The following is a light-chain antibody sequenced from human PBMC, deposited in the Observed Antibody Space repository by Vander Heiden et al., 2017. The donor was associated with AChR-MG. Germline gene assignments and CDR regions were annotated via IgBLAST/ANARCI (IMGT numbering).Light chain of an antibody. CDR3: QQYHDWRPYT. CDR1: QSVSSS. V-gene: IGKV3-15*01. Sequence: VITQSPATLSVSPGERVTLAGRASQSVSSSLAWYQQKPGQAPRLLIYGAILSVTGTPARFSGGGSGTDFTLTINSVQSEDFASYYCQQYHDWRPYTFGQGTRLDIK. CDR2: GAI. J-gene: IGKJ2*01.